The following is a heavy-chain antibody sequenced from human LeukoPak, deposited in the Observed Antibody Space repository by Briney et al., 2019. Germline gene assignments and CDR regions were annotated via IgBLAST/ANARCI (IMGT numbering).Heavy chain of an antibody. Sequence: GASVKVSCKASGYTFTGYYMHWVRPAPGQGLEWMGWINPNSGGTNYAQKFQGRVTMTRDTSISTAHMELSRLRSDDTAVYYCARDKGVWSGYFDYWGQGTLVTVSS. CDR1: GYTFTGYY. CDR3: ARDKGVWSGYFDY. V-gene: IGHV1-2*02. J-gene: IGHJ4*02. D-gene: IGHD3-3*01. CDR2: INPNSGGT.